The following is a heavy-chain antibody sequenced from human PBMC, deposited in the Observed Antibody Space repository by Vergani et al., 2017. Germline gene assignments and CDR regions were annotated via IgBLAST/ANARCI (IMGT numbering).Heavy chain of an antibody. CDR3: AKEKYYDSSGPRGDY. J-gene: IGHJ4*02. CDR2: ISGSGGST. V-gene: IGHV3-23*01. CDR1: GFTFSSYA. D-gene: IGHD3-22*01. Sequence: EVQLLESGGGLVQPGGSLRLSCAASGFTFSSYAMSWVRQAPGKGLEWVSAISGSGGSTSYADSGKGRFTISRDNSKNTLYLQMNSLRAEDTAVYYCAKEKYYDSSGPRGDYWGQGTLVTVSS.